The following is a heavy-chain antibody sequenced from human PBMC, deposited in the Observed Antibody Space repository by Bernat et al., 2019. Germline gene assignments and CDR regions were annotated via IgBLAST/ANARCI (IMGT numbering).Heavy chain of an antibody. CDR1: GGSFSGYY. CDR2: INHSGST. D-gene: IGHD6-13*01. V-gene: IGHV4-34*01. J-gene: IGHJ4*02. CDR3: AKERDSSNWYGGGFDY. Sequence: QVQLQQWGAGLLKPSETLSLTCAVYGGSFSGYYWTWIRQPPGKGLEWIGEINHSGSTNYNPSLKSRVTISVDTSKNQFSLKLSSVTAADTAVYYCAKERDSSNWYGGGFDYWGQGTLVTVSS.